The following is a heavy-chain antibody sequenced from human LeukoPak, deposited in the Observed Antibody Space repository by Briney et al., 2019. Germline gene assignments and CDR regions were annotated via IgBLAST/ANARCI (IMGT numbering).Heavy chain of an antibody. CDR1: GGSFSGYY. Sequence: SETLSLTCAVYGGSFSGYYWSWIRQPPGKGLEWIGEINHSGSTNYNPSLKSRVTISVDTSKNQFSLKLSSVTAADTAVYYCARESSGYYSNILDIWGQGTMVTVSS. D-gene: IGHD3-22*01. J-gene: IGHJ3*02. CDR2: INHSGST. CDR3: ARESSGYYSNILDI. V-gene: IGHV4-34*01.